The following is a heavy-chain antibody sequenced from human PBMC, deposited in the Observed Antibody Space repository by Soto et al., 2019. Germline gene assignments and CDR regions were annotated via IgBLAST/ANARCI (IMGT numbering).Heavy chain of an antibody. CDR3: ARLDCISTSCYYYYYYSMDV. D-gene: IGHD2-2*01. CDR1: GGTLSSYA. Sequence: QVQLVQSGAEVKKPGSSVKVSCKTSGGTLSSYAIRWVRQAPGQGLEWMGGIIPIFDTANYAQKFQGRVTITADESTSTAYMELSSLRSEDTAVYYCARLDCISTSCYYYYYYSMDVWGQGTTVTVSS. CDR2: IIPIFDTA. J-gene: IGHJ6*02. V-gene: IGHV1-69*12.